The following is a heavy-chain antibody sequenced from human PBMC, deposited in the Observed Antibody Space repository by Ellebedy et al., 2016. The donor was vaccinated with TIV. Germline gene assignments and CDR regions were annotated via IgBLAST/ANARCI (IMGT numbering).Heavy chain of an antibody. CDR3: AGHGDRAMTH. Sequence: GESLKISCITSGFSFSSYTMNWVRQAPGEGLEWVSSISRGSTTIFYADSVKGRFTISRDNARNSVFLEMNSLRAEDTAVYYCAGHGDRAMTHWGQGTLVTVSS. CDR2: ISRGSTTI. CDR1: GFSFSSYT. D-gene: IGHD5-18*01. V-gene: IGHV3-21*04. J-gene: IGHJ4*02.